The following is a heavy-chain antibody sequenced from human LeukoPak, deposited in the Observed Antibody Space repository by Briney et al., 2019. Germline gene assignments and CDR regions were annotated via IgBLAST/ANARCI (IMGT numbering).Heavy chain of an antibody. CDR1: GFTFSSYE. J-gene: IGHJ4*02. D-gene: IGHD3-9*01. CDR3: ARDSEFTYYDILTGYYNWGPFDY. CDR2: ISSSGSTI. V-gene: IGHV3-48*03. Sequence: PGGSLRLSCAASGFTFSSYEMNWVRQAPGKGLEWVSYISSSGSTIYYADSVKGRFTISRDNAKNSLYLQMNSLRAEDTAVYYCARDSEFTYYDILTGYYNWGPFDYWGQGTLVTVSS.